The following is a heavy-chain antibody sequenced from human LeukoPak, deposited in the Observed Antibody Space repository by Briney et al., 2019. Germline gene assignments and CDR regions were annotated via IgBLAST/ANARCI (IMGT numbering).Heavy chain of an antibody. J-gene: IGHJ4*02. Sequence: SQTLSLTCAISGDSVSRNDAAWNWIRQSPSRGLEWLGRTYYRSKWYNDYAVSVKSRIAISADTSENQFSLQLNAVTPEDTAVYCCAGGYDLYYWGQGVPVTVSS. V-gene: IGHV6-1*01. CDR1: GDSVSRNDAA. CDR3: AGGYDLYY. CDR2: TYYRSKWYN. D-gene: IGHD3-22*01.